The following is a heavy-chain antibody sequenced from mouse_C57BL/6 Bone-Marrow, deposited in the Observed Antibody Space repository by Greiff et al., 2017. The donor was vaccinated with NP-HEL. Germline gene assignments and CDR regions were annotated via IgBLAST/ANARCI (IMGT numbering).Heavy chain of an antibody. J-gene: IGHJ2*01. CDR3: ARELGGNYGGY. V-gene: IGHV1-4*01. CDR1: GYTFTSYT. D-gene: IGHD2-1*01. Sequence: SGAELARPGASVKMSCKASGYTFTSYTMHWVKQRPGQGLEWIGYINPSSGYTKYNQKFKDKATLTADKSSSTAYMQLSSLTSEDSAVYYCARELGGNYGGYWGQGTTLTVSS. CDR2: INPSSGYT.